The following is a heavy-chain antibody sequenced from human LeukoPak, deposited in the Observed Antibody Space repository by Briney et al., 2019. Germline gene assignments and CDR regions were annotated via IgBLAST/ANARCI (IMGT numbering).Heavy chain of an antibody. J-gene: IGHJ5*02. V-gene: IGHV3-23*01. Sequence: GGSLRLSCAASGFTFSSHAMSWVRQAAGKGLEWVSAISASGDATYYPDSVKGRFTISRDNSKNTLCLQMNSLRGEDTAVYYCALMIVGATTWFDPWGQGTLVTVSS. CDR3: ALMIVGATTWFDP. CDR1: GFTFSSHA. D-gene: IGHD1-26*01. CDR2: ISASGDAT.